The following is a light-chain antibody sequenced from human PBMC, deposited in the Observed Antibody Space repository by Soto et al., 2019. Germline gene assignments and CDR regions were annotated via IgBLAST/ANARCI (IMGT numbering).Light chain of an antibody. Sequence: QSALTQPASVSGSPGQSITISCTGTSSDVGGYNYVSWYQQNPGKAPKLMIYDVSNRPSGVSNRFSGSKSGNTASLTSSGLQAEDEADYYCSSYTSSSTVVFGGGTKLTVL. CDR2: DVS. V-gene: IGLV2-14*01. J-gene: IGLJ2*01. CDR1: SSDVGGYNY. CDR3: SSYTSSSTVV.